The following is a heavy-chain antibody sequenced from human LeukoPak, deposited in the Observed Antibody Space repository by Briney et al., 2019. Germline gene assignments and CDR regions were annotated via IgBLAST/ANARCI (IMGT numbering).Heavy chain of an antibody. CDR1: GGSISSSSHY. D-gene: IGHD2-2*01. J-gene: IGHJ5*02. CDR2: IYYSGST. Sequence: SETLSLTCTVSGGSISSSSHYWGRIRQPPGKGLEWIGSIYYSGSTYYNPSLKSRVTISVDTSKNQFSLKLSSVTAADTAVYYCAAPPADQLPSNWFDPWGQGTLVTVSS. V-gene: IGHV4-39*01. CDR3: AAPPADQLPSNWFDP.